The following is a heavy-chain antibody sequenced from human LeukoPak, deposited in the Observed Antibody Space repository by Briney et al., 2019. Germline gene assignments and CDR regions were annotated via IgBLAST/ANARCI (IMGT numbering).Heavy chain of an antibody. Sequence: PGGSLRLSCVASGFTFSYYEMNWVRQAPGKGLEWVSYISGTGGGAGAPMKYADSVKGRFTISRDNAKSSLYLQMNTLRPEDTGVYYCARDSGTGPDIWGQGTSVTVSS. CDR3: ARDSGTGPDI. D-gene: IGHD1-1*01. V-gene: IGHV3-48*03. CDR2: ISGTGGGAGAPM. J-gene: IGHJ3*02. CDR1: GFTFSYYE.